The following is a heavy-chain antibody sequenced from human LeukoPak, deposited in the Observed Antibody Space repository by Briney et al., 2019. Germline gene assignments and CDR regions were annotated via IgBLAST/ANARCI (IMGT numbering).Heavy chain of an antibody. V-gene: IGHV4-38-2*02. CDR1: GYSISSGYY. CDR3: ARLVTSYYYDSSGSAFDI. D-gene: IGHD3-22*01. CDR2: IYHSGST. Sequence: SETLSLTCTVSGYSISSGYYWGWIRQPPGKGLEWIGSIYHSGSTYYNPSLKSRVTISVDTSKNQFSLKLSSVTAADTAVYYCARLVTSYYYDSSGSAFDIWGQGTMVTVSS. J-gene: IGHJ3*02.